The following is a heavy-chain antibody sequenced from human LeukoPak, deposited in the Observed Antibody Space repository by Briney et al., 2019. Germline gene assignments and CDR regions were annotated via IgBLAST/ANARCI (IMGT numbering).Heavy chain of an antibody. D-gene: IGHD3-3*01. V-gene: IGHV6-1*01. CDR3: ARVVSREWFFDY. CDR2: TYYRSKWYN. J-gene: IGHJ4*02. Sequence: RTYYRSKWYNDYAVSVKSRITINPDTSKNQFSLQLNSVTPEDTAVYYCARVVSREWFFDYWGQGTLVTVSS.